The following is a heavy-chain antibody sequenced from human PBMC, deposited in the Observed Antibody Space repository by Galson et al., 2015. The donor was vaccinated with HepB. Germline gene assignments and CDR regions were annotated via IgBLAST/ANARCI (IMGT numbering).Heavy chain of an antibody. Sequence: SLRLSCAASGFSARNYWMNWVRQAPGTGPEWVSVINNRDGGTEYADSVKGRFIISRDNSKNTLYLQMNSLRAADTAVYYCAKDLHNYGMDVWGQGTTVAGSS. CDR3: AKDLHNYGMDV. CDR2: INNRDGGT. CDR1: GFSARNYW. V-gene: IGHV3-66*01. J-gene: IGHJ6*02.